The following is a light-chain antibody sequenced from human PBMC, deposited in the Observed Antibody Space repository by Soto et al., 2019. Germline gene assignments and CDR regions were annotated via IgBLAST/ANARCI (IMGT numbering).Light chain of an antibody. V-gene: IGLV2-23*01. CDR2: EGA. CDR3: CSYATGNTYV. Sequence: QSALTQPASVSGSPGQSITISCTGTSSDVGSSNLISWYQQHPGKAPKLMIYEGAKRPSGVSNRFSGSKSGNTASLTISGLQAEDEADYYCCSYATGNTYVFGTGTKVTVL. CDR1: SSDVGSSNL. J-gene: IGLJ1*01.